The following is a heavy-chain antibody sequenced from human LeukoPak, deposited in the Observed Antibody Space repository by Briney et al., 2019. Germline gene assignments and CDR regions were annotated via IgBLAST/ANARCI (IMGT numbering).Heavy chain of an antibody. J-gene: IGHJ4*02. Sequence: GGSLRLSCAASGFTVSSNYMSWVRQAPGKGLEWVSVIYSGGSTYYADSVKGRFTISRDTPKNTLYLQMNSLRVEDTAVYYCASWPVGWYGEDSWGQGTLVTVSS. V-gene: IGHV3-53*01. CDR3: ASWPVGWYGEDS. CDR2: IYSGGST. CDR1: GFTVSSNY. D-gene: IGHD6-19*01.